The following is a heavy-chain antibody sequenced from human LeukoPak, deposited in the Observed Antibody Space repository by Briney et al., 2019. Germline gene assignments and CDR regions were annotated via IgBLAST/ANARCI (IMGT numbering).Heavy chain of an antibody. CDR2: IIPILGIA. CDR1: GGTFSSYA. CDR3: AREGLLQSRAAAGTADFDY. Sequence: GASVKVSCKASGGTFSSYAISWVRQAPGQGLEWMGRIIPILGIANYAQKFQGRVTITADKSTSTAYMELSSLRSEDTAVYYCAREGLLQSRAAAGTADFDYWGQGTLVTVSS. D-gene: IGHD6-13*01. J-gene: IGHJ4*02. V-gene: IGHV1-69*04.